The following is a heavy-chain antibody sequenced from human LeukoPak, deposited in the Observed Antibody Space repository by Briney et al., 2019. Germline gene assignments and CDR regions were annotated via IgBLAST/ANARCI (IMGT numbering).Heavy chain of an antibody. CDR2: ITSSSTTI. Sequence: HPGGSLRLSCAASGFTFSTYTMNWVRQAPGKGLEWISYITSSSTTIYYADSVKGRFTISRDNAKNSLYLQMNSLRAEDTAVYYCARDVGGNVVVPAAMTAFDIWGQGTMVTVSS. CDR1: GFTFSTYT. J-gene: IGHJ3*02. V-gene: IGHV3-48*04. D-gene: IGHD2-2*01. CDR3: ARDVGGNVVVPAAMTAFDI.